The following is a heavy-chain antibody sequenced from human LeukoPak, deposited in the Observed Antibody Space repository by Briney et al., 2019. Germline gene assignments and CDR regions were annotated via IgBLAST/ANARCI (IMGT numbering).Heavy chain of an antibody. V-gene: IGHV1-24*01. Sequence: GASVKVFCKVSGYTLTELSMHWVRQAPGKGLEWMGGFDPEDGETIYAQKFQGRVTMTEDTSTDTAYMELSSLRSEDTAVYYCATDGYSCSSTSCPWGQGTLVTVSS. D-gene: IGHD2-2*01. J-gene: IGHJ5*02. CDR2: FDPEDGET. CDR3: ATDGYSCSSTSCP. CDR1: GYTLTELS.